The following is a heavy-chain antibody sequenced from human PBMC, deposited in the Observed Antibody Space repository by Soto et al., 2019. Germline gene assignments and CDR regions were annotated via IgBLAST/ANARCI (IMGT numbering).Heavy chain of an antibody. CDR1: GFTFSSYG. CDR3: AKDRRAGGNYGFYSDF. J-gene: IGHJ4*02. Sequence: GSPRLSCAASGFTFSSYGMTWVRQAPGKGLEWVSFSSATGSGRYYADSVKGRFTISRDNSKNTLYLQMSSLRADDTAVYYCAKDRRAGGNYGFYSDFWGQGALVTVSS. D-gene: IGHD1-7*01. CDR2: SSATGSGR. V-gene: IGHV3-23*01.